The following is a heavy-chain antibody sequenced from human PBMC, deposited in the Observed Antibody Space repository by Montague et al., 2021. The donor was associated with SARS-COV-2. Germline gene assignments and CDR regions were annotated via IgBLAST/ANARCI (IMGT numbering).Heavy chain of an antibody. CDR2: IHYSGST. CDR3: ARHGDSGYEPDGFHI. D-gene: IGHD5-12*01. Sequence: SETLSLTCTVPGGSISSRSYYWGWIRQSPGMGLEWIGSIHYSGSTFYNPSLKSRVTISVDTSKNQFSLRVSGVTAEDTTVYFCARHGDSGYEPDGFHIWGQGTRVTVSS. J-gene: IGHJ3*02. V-gene: IGHV4-39*01. CDR1: GGSISSRSYY.